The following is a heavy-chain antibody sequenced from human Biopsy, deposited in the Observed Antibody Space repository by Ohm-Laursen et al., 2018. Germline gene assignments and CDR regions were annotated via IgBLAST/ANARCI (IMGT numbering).Heavy chain of an antibody. D-gene: IGHD2/OR15-2a*01. CDR3: ARATNSTGWPYYYFYGMDV. CDR1: GGSISSDY. CDR2: IYYSGST. J-gene: IGHJ6*02. Sequence: SDTLSLTWAASGGSISSDYWSWIRQTPGEGLEWIGYIYYSGSTNYNPSLKSRVTISVDTSKNQFSLRLNSVTAADTAVYYCARATNSTGWPYYYFYGMDVWGQGTTVTVSS. V-gene: IGHV4-59*07.